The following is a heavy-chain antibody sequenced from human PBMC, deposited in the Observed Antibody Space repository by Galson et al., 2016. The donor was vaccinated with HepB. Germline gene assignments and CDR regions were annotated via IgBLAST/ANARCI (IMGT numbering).Heavy chain of an antibody. V-gene: IGHV1-24*01. Sequence: SVKVSCKVSGDTLTELSMHWVRQPPGKGLEWMGSFDPENDKTIYAQKFQGRVTMTEDTSTDTAFMELNSLRSDDTAVYYCAASLVWLGEFDNWGQGTLVTVSS. CDR1: GDTLTELS. J-gene: IGHJ4*02. CDR3: AASLVWLGEFDN. D-gene: IGHD3-10*01. CDR2: FDPENDKT.